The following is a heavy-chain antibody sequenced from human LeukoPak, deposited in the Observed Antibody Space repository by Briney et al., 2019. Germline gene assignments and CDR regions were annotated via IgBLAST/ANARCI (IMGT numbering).Heavy chain of an antibody. Sequence: GGSLRLSCAASGFTFSDYYMSWIRQAPGKGLEWVSYISSSSSYTNYADSVKGRFTISRDNAKNSLYLQMNSLRAEDTAVYYCARGHKPGFWSGYYGPYYFDYWGQGTLVTVSS. J-gene: IGHJ4*02. V-gene: IGHV3-11*06. CDR2: ISSSSSYT. CDR1: GFTFSDYY. D-gene: IGHD3-3*01. CDR3: ARGHKPGFWSGYYGPYYFDY.